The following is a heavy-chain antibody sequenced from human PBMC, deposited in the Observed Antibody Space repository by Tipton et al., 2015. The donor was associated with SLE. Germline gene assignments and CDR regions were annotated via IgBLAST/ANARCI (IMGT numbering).Heavy chain of an antibody. Sequence: TLSLTCAVYGGSFSGYYWSWIRQPPGKGLEWIGEINHSGSTNYNPSLKSRVTISVDKSKNQSSLKLSSVTAADTAVYYCARDNDSSGYTLWYFDLWGRGTLVTVSS. CDR1: GGSFSGYY. CDR3: ARDNDSSGYTLWYFDL. V-gene: IGHV4-34*01. J-gene: IGHJ2*01. CDR2: INHSGST. D-gene: IGHD3-22*01.